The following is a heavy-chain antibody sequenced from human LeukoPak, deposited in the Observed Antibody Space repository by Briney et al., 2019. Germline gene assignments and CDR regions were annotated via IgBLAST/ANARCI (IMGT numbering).Heavy chain of an antibody. D-gene: IGHD3-10*01. CDR1: GFTFSSYG. CDR3: ASSLWFGELLSHYFDY. J-gene: IGHJ4*02. V-gene: IGHV3-23*01. Sequence: GGSLRLSCAASGFTFSSYGMSWVRQAPGKGLEWVSAIIGSGGSTYYADSVKGRFTISRDNSKNTLYLQMNSLRAEDTAVYYCASSLWFGELLSHYFDYWGQGTLVTVSS. CDR2: IIGSGGST.